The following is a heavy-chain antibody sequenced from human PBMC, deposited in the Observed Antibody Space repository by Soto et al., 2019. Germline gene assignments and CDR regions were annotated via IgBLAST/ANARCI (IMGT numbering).Heavy chain of an antibody. CDR3: ARHPILEWLLYWGHDAFDI. V-gene: IGHV4-39*01. J-gene: IGHJ3*02. Sequence: PAESLALTCAVSGGCMRSRRDYWGWIRQPPGKGLEWIGSIYYSGSTYYNPSLKSRVTISVDTSKNQFSLKLSSVTAADTAVYYCARHPILEWLLYWGHDAFDIWGQGTMVTVSS. CDR2: IYYSGST. D-gene: IGHD3-3*01. CDR1: GGCMRSRRDY.